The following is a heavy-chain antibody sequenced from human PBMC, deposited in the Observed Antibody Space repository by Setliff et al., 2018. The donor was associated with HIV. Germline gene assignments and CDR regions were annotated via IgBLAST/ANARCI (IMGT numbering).Heavy chain of an antibody. V-gene: IGHV3-21*03. CDR3: ARLVSKRACVDY. CDR2: ISSTGSLT. J-gene: IGHJ4*02. CDR1: EFTFDNYV. Sequence: GGSLRLSCAASEFTFDNYVMNWFRQTPGKGLEWVSSISSTGSLTYYAESVRGRFTISRDNSENSLYLQMNSLRLEDTGVYYCARLVSKRACVDYWGQGTQVTVSS.